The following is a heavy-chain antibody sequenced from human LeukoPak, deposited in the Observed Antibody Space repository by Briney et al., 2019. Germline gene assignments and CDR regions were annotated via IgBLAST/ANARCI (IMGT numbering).Heavy chain of an antibody. CDR2: VNPNTGGT. CDR3: ARVSPFRDFDC. Sequence: GASVKVSCKASGYTFTAYYIHWVRQAPGQGLEWLGWVNPNTGGTNFAPKFQGRVTMTRDTSIRMTYMELTDLKSDDTAVYYCARVSPFRDFDCLGQGTLVNVSS. J-gene: IGHJ4*02. V-gene: IGHV1-2*02. CDR1: GYTFTAYY.